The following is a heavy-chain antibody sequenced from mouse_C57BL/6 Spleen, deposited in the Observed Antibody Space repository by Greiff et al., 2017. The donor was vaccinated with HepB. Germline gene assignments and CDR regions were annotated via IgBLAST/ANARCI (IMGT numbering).Heavy chain of an antibody. D-gene: IGHD1-1*01. CDR1: GYTFTSYG. V-gene: IGHV1-81*01. CDR2: IYPRSGNT. CDR3: ANYYGSSHKFAY. J-gene: IGHJ3*01. Sequence: QVQLKQSGAELARPGASVKLSCKASGYTFTSYGISWVKQRTGQGLEWIGEIYPRSGNTYYNEKFKGKATLTADKSSSTAYMELRGLTSEDSAVYFCANYYGSSHKFAYWGQGTLVTVSA.